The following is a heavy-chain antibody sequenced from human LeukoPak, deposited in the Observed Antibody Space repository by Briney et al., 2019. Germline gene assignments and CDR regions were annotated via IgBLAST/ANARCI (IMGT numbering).Heavy chain of an antibody. CDR2: IRYDGSNK. Sequence: PGGSLRLSCAASGFTFSNYGMHWVRQAPGKGLEWVAFIRYDGSNKYYADSVKGRFTISRDNSKNSLYLQMNSLRAEDTAVYYCAKVGIQLWLRLDYWGRGTLVTVSS. D-gene: IGHD5-18*01. V-gene: IGHV3-30*02. CDR1: GFTFSNYG. CDR3: AKVGIQLWLRLDY. J-gene: IGHJ4*02.